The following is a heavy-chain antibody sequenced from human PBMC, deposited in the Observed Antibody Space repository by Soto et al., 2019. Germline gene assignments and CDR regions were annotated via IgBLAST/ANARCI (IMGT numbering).Heavy chain of an antibody. Sequence: QVQLVESGGGVVQPGRSLRLSCAASGFSFSSYAMHWVRQAPGMGLEWVAVILYDGSNKYYADSVKGRFTISRDNSKNTQYLQMNSLRAEDTAVYYCAREGEGLDYWGQGTLVTVSS. CDR2: ILYDGSNK. J-gene: IGHJ4*02. D-gene: IGHD3-16*01. CDR3: AREGEGLDY. CDR1: GFSFSSYA. V-gene: IGHV3-30-3*01.